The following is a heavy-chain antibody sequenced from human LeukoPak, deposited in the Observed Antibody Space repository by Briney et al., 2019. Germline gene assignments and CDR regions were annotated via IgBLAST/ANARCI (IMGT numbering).Heavy chain of an antibody. D-gene: IGHD3-3*01. J-gene: IGHJ4*02. Sequence: GGSLRLSCAASGFTFSSYAMSWVRQAPGKGLEWVSAISGSGGSTYYADSVKGRFTISRDNSKNTLYLQMNSLRAEDTAVYYCANGEAEWLLWIWGQGTLVTVSS. CDR2: ISGSGGST. CDR3: ANGEAEWLLWI. CDR1: GFTFSSYA. V-gene: IGHV3-23*01.